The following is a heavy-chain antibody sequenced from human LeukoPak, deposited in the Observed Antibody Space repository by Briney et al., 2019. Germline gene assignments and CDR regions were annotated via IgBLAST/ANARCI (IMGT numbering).Heavy chain of an antibody. V-gene: IGHV1-2*02. J-gene: IGHJ5*02. D-gene: IGHD2-2*01. Sequence: ASVTVSCKASGYTFTGYYMHWVRQAPGQGLEWMGWINPNSGGTNYAQKFQGRVTMTRDTSISTAYMELSRLRSDDTAVYYCARVAELVVPAATSFDPWGRGTLVTVSS. CDR1: GYTFTGYY. CDR2: INPNSGGT. CDR3: ARVAELVVPAATSFDP.